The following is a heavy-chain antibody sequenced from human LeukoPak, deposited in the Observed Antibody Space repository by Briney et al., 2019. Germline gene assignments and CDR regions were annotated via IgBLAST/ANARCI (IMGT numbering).Heavy chain of an antibody. CDR1: GGSISSYY. Sequence: SETLSLTCTVSGGSISSYYWSWIRQPPGKGLEWIGYIYYSGSTNYNPYLKSRVTISVDTSKNKFSLKLSSVTAADTAVYYCARLPTRYCSSTSCYTPSFYYGMDVWGQGTTVTVSS. J-gene: IGHJ6*02. CDR2: IYYSGST. D-gene: IGHD2-2*02. CDR3: ARLPTRYCSSTSCYTPSFYYGMDV. V-gene: IGHV4-59*08.